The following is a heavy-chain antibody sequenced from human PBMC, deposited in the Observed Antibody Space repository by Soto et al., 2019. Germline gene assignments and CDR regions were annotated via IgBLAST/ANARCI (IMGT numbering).Heavy chain of an antibody. J-gene: IGHJ1*01. CDR2: IIPSGGT. V-gene: IGHV4-34*01. CDR3: AGGSSTASWFRQY. Sequence: PSETLSLTCAVSGGSFSGYFWSWIRQSPGKGLEWIGEIIPSGGTNYNPSLKSRVTISVDTSKNQFSLKVTSVTAADTGVYYCAGGSSTASWFRQYWGQGSPVTVAS. CDR1: GGSFSGYF. D-gene: IGHD6-13*01.